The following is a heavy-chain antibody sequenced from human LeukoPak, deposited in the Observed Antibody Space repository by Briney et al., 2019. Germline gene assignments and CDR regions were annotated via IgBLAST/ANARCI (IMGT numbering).Heavy chain of an antibody. Sequence: SGPTLVNPTQTLTLTRTFSGFSLTTGGVGVGWIRQPPGKALEYLALIFWDDDKRYSPSLKTRLTITKDTSKNQVVLTMTNVDPVDTGTYYCAHAPEYSSGQGVFFGGQGILVTASS. J-gene: IGHJ4*02. D-gene: IGHD6-19*01. CDR1: GFSLTTGGVG. CDR3: AHAPEYSSGQGVFF. CDR2: IFWDDDK. V-gene: IGHV2-5*02.